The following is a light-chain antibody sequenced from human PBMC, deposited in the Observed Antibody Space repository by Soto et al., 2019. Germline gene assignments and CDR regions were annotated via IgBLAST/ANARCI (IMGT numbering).Light chain of an antibody. CDR1: PSISSY. CDR3: QQSYSTPYT. Sequence: DIQMTQSTSSLSASVGDRVTITCRASPSISSYLNWYQQKPGKAPKLLIYAASSLQSGVPSRFSGSGSGTDFTLTISSLQPEDFATYYCQQSYSTPYTFGQGTKVDIK. J-gene: IGKJ2*01. CDR2: AAS. V-gene: IGKV1-39*01.